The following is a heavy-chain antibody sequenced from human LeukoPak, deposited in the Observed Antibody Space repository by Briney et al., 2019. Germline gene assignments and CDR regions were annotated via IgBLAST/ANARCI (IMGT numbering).Heavy chain of an antibody. CDR1: GFTFSSYG. D-gene: IGHD4-17*01. V-gene: IGHV3-30*03. J-gene: IGHJ4*02. CDR3: ATVTTPFDY. CDR2: ISYDGSNK. Sequence: GGSLRLSCAASGFTFSSYGMHWVRQAPGKGLEWVAVISYDGSNKYYADSVKGRFTISRDNSKNTLYLQVNSLRAEDTAVYYCATVTTPFDYWGQGTLVTVSS.